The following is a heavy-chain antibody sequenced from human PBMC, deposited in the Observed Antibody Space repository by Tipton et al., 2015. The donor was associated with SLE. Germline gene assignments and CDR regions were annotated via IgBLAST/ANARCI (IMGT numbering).Heavy chain of an antibody. CDR3: ARYGPGVTHFDY. J-gene: IGHJ4*02. CDR1: GGSISSSSYY. V-gene: IGHV4-39*07. CDR2: IYYSGST. D-gene: IGHD2-21*02. Sequence: TLSLTCTVSGGSISSSSYYWGWIRQPPGKGLEWIGSIYYSGSTYYNPSLKSRVTISVDTSKSQFSLKLSSVTAADTAVYYCARYGPGVTHFDYWGQGTLVTVSS.